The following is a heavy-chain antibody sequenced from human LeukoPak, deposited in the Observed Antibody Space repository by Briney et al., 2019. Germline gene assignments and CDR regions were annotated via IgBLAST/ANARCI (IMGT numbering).Heavy chain of an antibody. CDR3: ARVRIAAAGTGRWFDP. D-gene: IGHD6-13*01. CDR2: ISSSSSYI. V-gene: IGHV3-21*01. J-gene: IGHJ5*02. Sequence: GGSLRLSCAASGFTFSSYSMNWVRQAPGKGLEWVSSISSSSSYIYYADSVKGRFTMSRDNAKNSLYLQMNSLRAEDTAVYYCARVRIAAAGTGRWFDPWGQGTLVTVSS. CDR1: GFTFSSYS.